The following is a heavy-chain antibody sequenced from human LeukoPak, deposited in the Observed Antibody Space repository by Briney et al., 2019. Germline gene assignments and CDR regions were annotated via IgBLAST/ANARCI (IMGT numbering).Heavy chain of an antibody. D-gene: IGHD4-11*01. Sequence: GGSLRLSCAASVFTFSSYAMSWVRQAPGKGLEWVSAISGSGGSTYYADSVKGRFTISRDNSKNTLYLQMNSLRAEDTAVYYCAEEYSTGLLVYYYYGMDVWGQGTTVTVSS. CDR1: VFTFSSYA. J-gene: IGHJ6*02. CDR3: AEEYSTGLLVYYYYGMDV. V-gene: IGHV3-23*01. CDR2: ISGSGGST.